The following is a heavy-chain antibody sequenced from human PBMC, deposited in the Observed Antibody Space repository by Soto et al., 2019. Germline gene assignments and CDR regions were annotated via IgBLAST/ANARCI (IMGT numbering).Heavy chain of an antibody. CDR2: INPNSGGT. J-gene: IGHJ6*02. CDR1: GYTFTGYY. D-gene: IGHD3-3*01. CDR3: ARVYYDFWSGEVDYYYGMDV. V-gene: IGHV1-2*02. Sequence: GASVKVSCKASGYTFTGYYMHWLRQAPGQGLEWMGWINPNSGGTNYAQKFQGRVTMTRDTSISTAYMELSRLRSDDTAVYYCARVYYDFWSGEVDYYYGMDVWGQGTTVTVSS.